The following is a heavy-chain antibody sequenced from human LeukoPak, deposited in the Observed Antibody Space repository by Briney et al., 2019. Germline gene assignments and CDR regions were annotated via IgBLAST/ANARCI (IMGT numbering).Heavy chain of an antibody. CDR2: IYYSGST. D-gene: IGHD6-13*01. Sequence: SETLSLTCTVSGGSISSSDYYWGWIRQPPGRGLEWIGSIYYSGSTYYSPSLKSRVTISVDTSKNQFSLKLSSLTAADTAVYYCARDRSSSWYEGPFDYWGQGTLVTVSS. CDR1: GGSISSSDYY. J-gene: IGHJ4*02. CDR3: ARDRSSSWYEGPFDY. V-gene: IGHV4-39*07.